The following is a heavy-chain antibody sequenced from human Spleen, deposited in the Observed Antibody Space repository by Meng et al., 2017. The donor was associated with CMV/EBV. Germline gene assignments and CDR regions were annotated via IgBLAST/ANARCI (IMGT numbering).Heavy chain of an antibody. CDR3: VRARTSMMNYCARSVLETDY. CDR2: IHPNRGGA. J-gene: IGHJ4*02. V-gene: IGHV1-2*07. CDR1: GHSFTSLS. D-gene: IGHD2-21*01. Sequence: PLSGVRCSLKTSGHSFTSLSVSWGCQSPGQGFEWLSWIHPNRGGAYYAHKCQGGITIYSDSFNSPVSMSRGRPKNDVTLELNCVRARTSMMNYCARSVLETDYWGQGTLVTVSS.